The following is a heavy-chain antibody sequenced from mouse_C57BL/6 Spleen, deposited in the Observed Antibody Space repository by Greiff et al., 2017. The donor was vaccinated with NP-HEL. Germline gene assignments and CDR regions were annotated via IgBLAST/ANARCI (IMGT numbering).Heavy chain of an antibody. Sequence: VQLQQSGAELVRPGTSVKVSCKASGYAFTNYLIEWVKQRPGQGLEWIGVINPGSGGTNYNEKFKGKATLTADKSSSTAYMQLSSLTSEDSAVYCGARWGYGSGYDYAMGYWGQGASVTVSS. V-gene: IGHV1-54*01. CDR2: INPGSGGT. CDR3: ARWGYGSGYDYAMGY. J-gene: IGHJ4*01. CDR1: GYAFTNYL. D-gene: IGHD1-1*01.